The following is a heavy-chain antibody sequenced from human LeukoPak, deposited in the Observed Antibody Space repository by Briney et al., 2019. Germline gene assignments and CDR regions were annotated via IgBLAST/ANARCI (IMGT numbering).Heavy chain of an antibody. D-gene: IGHD2-21*01. CDR3: AKTHCGGGSCDKFDS. CDR2: VYASGTT. J-gene: IGHJ5*01. CDR1: GASVSTYF. Sequence: KPSETLSLTCTVSGASVSTYFWSWIRQPAGKTMEWIGRVYASGTTYYNPSLRSRVTLSIDTSKNQFSLRLNSVTAADTVVYYCAKTHCGGGSCDKFDSWGQGILVTVSS. V-gene: IGHV4-4*07.